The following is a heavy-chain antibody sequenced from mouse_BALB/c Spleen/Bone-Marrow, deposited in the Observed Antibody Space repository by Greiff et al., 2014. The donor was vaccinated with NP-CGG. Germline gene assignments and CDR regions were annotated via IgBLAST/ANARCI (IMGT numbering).Heavy chain of an antibody. CDR2: IYPGDGDT. V-gene: IGHV1-80*01. J-gene: IGHJ2*01. CDR3: ARGGRLTGHYFDY. Sequence: QVQLQQPGAELVRPGSSVKISCKASGYAFSSYWMNWVKQRPGQGLEWIGQIYPGDGDTNYNGNFKDKATLTTDKSSTTAYMQLSSLTSEDSAVYFCARGGRLTGHYFDYWGQGTTLTVSS. D-gene: IGHD4-1*01. CDR1: GYAFSSYW.